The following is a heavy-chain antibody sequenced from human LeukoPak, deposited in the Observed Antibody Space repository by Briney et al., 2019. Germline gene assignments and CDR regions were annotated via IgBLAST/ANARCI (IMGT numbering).Heavy chain of an antibody. CDR2: ISSNGGST. D-gene: IGHD6-19*01. CDR3: VKGEGTYSSGWYSIVY. V-gene: IGHV3-64D*06. CDR1: GFTFSSYA. J-gene: IGHJ4*02. Sequence: GGSLTLSCSASGFTFSSYAMHWVRQAPGKGLEYVSDISSNGGSTYYPDSVKGRFTISRDNSKNTLYLQMSSLRAEDTAVYYCVKGEGTYSSGWYSIVYWGQGTLVTVSS.